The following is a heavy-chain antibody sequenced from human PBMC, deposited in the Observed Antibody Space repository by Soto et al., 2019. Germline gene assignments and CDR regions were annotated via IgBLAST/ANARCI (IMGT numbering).Heavy chain of an antibody. CDR2: ISYDGSNK. CDR3: ARSRPQAYYDFWSGEFDY. CDR1: GFTFSSYA. D-gene: IGHD3-3*01. J-gene: IGHJ4*02. Sequence: GGSLRLSCAASGFTFSSYAMHWVRQAPGKGLEWVAVISYDGSNKYYADSVKGRFTISRDNSKNTLYLQMNSLRAEDTAVYYCARSRPQAYYDFWSGEFDYWGQGTLVTVSS. V-gene: IGHV3-30-3*01.